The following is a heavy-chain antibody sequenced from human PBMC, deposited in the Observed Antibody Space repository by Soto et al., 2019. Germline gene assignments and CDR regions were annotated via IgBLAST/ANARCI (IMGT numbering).Heavy chain of an antibody. CDR2: IYHSGST. J-gene: IGHJ3*02. V-gene: IGHV4-4*02. CDR1: GGSISSSNW. D-gene: IGHD3-22*01. CDR3: AGGGSGYYPHDAFDI. Sequence: QVQLQESGPGLVKPSGTLSLTCAVSGGSISSSNWWSWVRQPPGKGLEWIGEIYHSGSTNYNPSLKSRVTIAVDKSKNQFSLKLSSVTAADTAVYYCAGGGSGYYPHDAFDIWGQGTMFTVSS.